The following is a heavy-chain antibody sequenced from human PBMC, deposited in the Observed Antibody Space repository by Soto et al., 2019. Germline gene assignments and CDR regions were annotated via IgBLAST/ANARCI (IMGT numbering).Heavy chain of an antibody. V-gene: IGHV3-23*01. CDR2: ISGSGGST. CDR3: AGTRITIFGVVIPYMYV. J-gene: IGHJ6*02. CDR1: GFTFSSYA. Sequence: EVQLLESGGGLVQPGGSLRLSCAASGFTFSSYAMSWVRQAPGKGLEWVSAISGSGGSTYYADSVKGRFTISRDNSKNTLYLQMNSLRAEDTAVYYCAGTRITIFGVVIPYMYVWGQGTTVTVSS. D-gene: IGHD3-3*01.